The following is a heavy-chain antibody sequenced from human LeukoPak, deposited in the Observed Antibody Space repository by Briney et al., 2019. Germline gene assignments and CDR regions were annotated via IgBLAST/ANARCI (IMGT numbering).Heavy chain of an antibody. CDR2: ISYDGSNK. J-gene: IGHJ5*02. CDR3: ARIIGDSGYANWFDP. V-gene: IGHV3-30*03. Sequence: GGSLRLSCAASGFTFSSYGMHWVRQAPGKGLEWVAVISYDGSNKYYADSVKGRFTISRDNSKNTLYLQMNSLRAEDTAVYYCARIIGDSGYANWFDPWGQGTLVTVSS. D-gene: IGHD5-12*01. CDR1: GFTFSSYG.